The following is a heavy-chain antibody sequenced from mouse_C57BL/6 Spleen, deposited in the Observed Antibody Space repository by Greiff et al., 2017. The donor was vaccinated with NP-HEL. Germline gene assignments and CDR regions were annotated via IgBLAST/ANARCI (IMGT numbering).Heavy chain of an antibody. CDR3: ARRGDYDGDY. Sequence: VQLQQSGAELVRPGTSVKVSCKASGYAFTNYLIEWVKQRPGQGLEWIGVINPGSGGTNYNEKFKGKATLTADKSSSTAYMQLSSLTSEDSAVYFCARRGDYDGDYWGQSTTLTVSS. J-gene: IGHJ2*01. V-gene: IGHV1-54*01. CDR1: GYAFTNYL. CDR2: INPGSGGT. D-gene: IGHD2-4*01.